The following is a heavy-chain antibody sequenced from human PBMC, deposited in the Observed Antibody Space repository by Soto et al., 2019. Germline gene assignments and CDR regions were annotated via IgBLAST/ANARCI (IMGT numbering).Heavy chain of an antibody. CDR3: ARTPDI. CDR1: GGSISSGGYS. Sequence: QLQLQESGSGRVKPSQTLSLTCAVSGGSISSGGYSWSWIRQPPGQGLEWIGYIYHSGSTYYNPSLKSRVTISVDRSKNQFSLKLSSVTVADTAVYYCARTPDIWGQGTMVTVSS. V-gene: IGHV4-30-2*01. CDR2: IYHSGST. J-gene: IGHJ3*02.